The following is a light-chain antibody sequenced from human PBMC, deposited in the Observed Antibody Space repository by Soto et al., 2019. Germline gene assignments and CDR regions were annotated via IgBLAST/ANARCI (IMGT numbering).Light chain of an antibody. CDR2: EGI. CDR3: SSYAGNNINYV. J-gene: IGLJ1*01. Sequence: QSALAQPASVSGSPGQSITISCTGSSNTIGGYNVVSWYQQHPGKAPKVIIYEGIKRPSGVSNRFSGAISGSTASLTISGLQAEDEADHYCSSYAGNNINYVLGNGTKVT. V-gene: IGLV2-14*02. CDR1: SNTIGGYNV.